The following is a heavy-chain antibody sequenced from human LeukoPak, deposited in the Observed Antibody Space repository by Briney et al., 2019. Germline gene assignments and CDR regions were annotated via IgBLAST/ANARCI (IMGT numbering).Heavy chain of an antibody. V-gene: IGHV4-30-4*01. J-gene: IGHJ6*02. Sequence: SQTLSLTCTVSGGSISSGDYYWSWIRQPPGKGLEWIGYIYYSGSTYYNPYLKSRVTISVDTSKNQFSLKLSSVTAADTAVYYCAREWVAYYYGMDVWGQGTTVAVSS. CDR2: IYYSGST. D-gene: IGHD1-26*01. CDR3: AREWVAYYYGMDV. CDR1: GGSISSGDYY.